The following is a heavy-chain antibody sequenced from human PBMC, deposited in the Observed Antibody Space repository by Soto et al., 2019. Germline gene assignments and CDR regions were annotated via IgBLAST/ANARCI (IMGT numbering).Heavy chain of an antibody. CDR3: ARDMHGSGGWWEGLDAFDI. V-gene: IGHV3-74*01. D-gene: IGHD3-10*01. J-gene: IGHJ3*02. Sequence: EVQLVESGGGLVQPGGSLRLSCAASGFTFSSYWMHWVRQAPGKGLVWVSRINSDGSSTSYADSVKGRFTISRDNAKNTLYLQMNSLRAEDTAVYYCARDMHGSGGWWEGLDAFDIWGQGTMVTVSS. CDR2: INSDGSST. CDR1: GFTFSSYW.